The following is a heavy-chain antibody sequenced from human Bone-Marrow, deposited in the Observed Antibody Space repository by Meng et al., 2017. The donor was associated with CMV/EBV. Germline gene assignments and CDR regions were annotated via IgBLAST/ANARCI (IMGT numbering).Heavy chain of an antibody. CDR3: ARDLPGGTKGTWLDL. CDR1: GYIFNNYG. D-gene: IGHD1-14*01. J-gene: IGHJ5*02. V-gene: IGHV1-18*01. Sequence: QVQLVQTGSAVKKPRDSFKIPSTVSGYIFNNYGVSWVRQAPGQGPEWMGWISAYNGNTNYAQNFQGRFTMTTGTSTSTAYMELRSLRSDDTAVYYCARDLPGGTKGTWLDLWGQGTLVTVSS. CDR2: ISAYNGNT.